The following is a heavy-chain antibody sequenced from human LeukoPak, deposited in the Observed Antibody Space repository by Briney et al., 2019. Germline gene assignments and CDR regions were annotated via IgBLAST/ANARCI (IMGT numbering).Heavy chain of an antibody. CDR2: VSSNGGVT. J-gene: IGHJ3*02. V-gene: IGHV3-64D*09. CDR1: GFTFSTYA. CDR3: VESSGDYFDSSGILYAFDI. Sequence: GGSLRLSCSASGFTFSTYAMHWVRQAPGKGLEYVSVVSSNGGVTYYADSVKGRFTISRDNSKNTMYLQMSSLRAEDTALYYCVESSGDYFDSSGILYAFDIWGQGTMVTVSS. D-gene: IGHD3-22*01.